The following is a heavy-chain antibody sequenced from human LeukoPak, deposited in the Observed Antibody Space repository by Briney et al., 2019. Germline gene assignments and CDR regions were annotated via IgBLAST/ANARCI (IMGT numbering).Heavy chain of an antibody. CDR3: ARGDDYGDYVGY. V-gene: IGHV4-30-4*01. Sequence: SQTLSLTCTVSGGSISSGDYYCSWIRQPPGKGLEWIGYIYYSGSTYYNPSLKSRVTISVDTSKNQFSLKLSSVTAADTAVYYCARGDDYGDYVGYWGQGTLVTVSS. CDR2: IYYSGST. J-gene: IGHJ4*02. D-gene: IGHD4-17*01. CDR1: GGSISSGDYY.